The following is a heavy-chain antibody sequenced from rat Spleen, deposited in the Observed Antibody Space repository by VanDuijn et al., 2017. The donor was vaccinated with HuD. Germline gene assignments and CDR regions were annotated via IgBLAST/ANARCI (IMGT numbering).Heavy chain of an antibody. CDR1: GYSITSSYR. V-gene: IGHV3-3*01. Sequence: EVQLQESGPGLVKPSQSLSLTCSVTGYSITSSYRWNWIRKFPGNKLEWMGYITNAGTTIYSPSLKSRISITRDTSKNQFFLQVNSVTTEDTATYYCARSEGTHYYLPFADWGQGTLVTVSS. CDR3: ARSEGTHYYLPFAD. D-gene: IGHD1-12*02. J-gene: IGHJ3*01. CDR2: ITNAGTT.